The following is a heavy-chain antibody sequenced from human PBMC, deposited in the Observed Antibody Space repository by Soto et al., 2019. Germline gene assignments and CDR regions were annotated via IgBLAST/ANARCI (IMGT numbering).Heavy chain of an antibody. V-gene: IGHV4-30-4*01. CDR1: GGSISSGDYY. CDR2: IYHSGST. J-gene: IGHJ4*02. D-gene: IGHD4-17*01. Sequence: PSETLSLTFTVSGGSISSGDYYWSWIRQPPGKGLEWIGEIYHSGSTNYSPSLKSRVTISVDKSKNQFSLKLSSVTAADTAVYYCARGGDYPFDYWGQGTLVTVSS. CDR3: ARGGDYPFDY.